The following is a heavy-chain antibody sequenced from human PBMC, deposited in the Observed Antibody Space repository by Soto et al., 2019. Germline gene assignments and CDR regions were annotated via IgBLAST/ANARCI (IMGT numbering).Heavy chain of an antibody. Sequence: AASLRLSCAASGFTFSSYAMSWVRQAPGKGLEWVSAISGSGGSTYYADSVKGRFTISRDNSKNTLYLQMNSLRAEDTAVYYCAKGYYDSRRGWFDPWGQGTLVTVSS. CDR3: AKGYYDSRRGWFDP. D-gene: IGHD3-22*01. CDR1: GFTFSSYA. V-gene: IGHV3-23*01. J-gene: IGHJ5*02. CDR2: ISGSGGST.